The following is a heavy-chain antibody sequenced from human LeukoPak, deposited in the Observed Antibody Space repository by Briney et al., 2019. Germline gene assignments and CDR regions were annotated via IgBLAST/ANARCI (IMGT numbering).Heavy chain of an antibody. CDR3: ARAMVRGVVIPHY. D-gene: IGHD3-10*01. CDR2: INPNSGGT. Sequence: ASVKVSFKASGYTFTAYYMHWVRQAPGQGLEWMGWINPNSGGTNHAQKFQGRVTMTRDTSISTAYMELSGLRSDDTAVYHCARAMVRGVVIPHYWRQGTLVTVSS. CDR1: GYTFTAYY. J-gene: IGHJ4*02. V-gene: IGHV1-2*02.